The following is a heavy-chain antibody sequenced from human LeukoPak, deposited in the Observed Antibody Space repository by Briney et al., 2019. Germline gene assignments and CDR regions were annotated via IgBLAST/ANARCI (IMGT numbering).Heavy chain of an antibody. V-gene: IGHV3-30*04. CDR1: GFTFSTYA. CDR3: ARDQSGYDGGDWFDA. D-gene: IGHD5-12*01. J-gene: IGHJ5*02. Sequence: GGSLRLSCAASGFTFSTYAMHWVRQAPGKGLEWVADISYDGSNKYYADSVKGRFTIAGDNPKNTLYLQMNSLRAEDTAVYYCARDQSGYDGGDWFDAWGQGTLVTVSS. CDR2: ISYDGSNK.